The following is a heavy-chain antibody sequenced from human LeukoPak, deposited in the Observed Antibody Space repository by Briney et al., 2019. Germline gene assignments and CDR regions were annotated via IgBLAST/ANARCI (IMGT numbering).Heavy chain of an antibody. CDR1: GYDFTDYS. V-gene: IGHV1-3*04. CDR3: ARDGHSYYDSSVGHAFDI. Sequence: ASVKVSCKASGYDFTDYSIQWVRQAPGQRLEWMGWVNTGNGHTRYSQKFQGRVTITRDTSASTAYMELSSLRSEDTAVYYCARDGHSYYDSSVGHAFDIWGQGTMVTVSS. D-gene: IGHD3-22*01. J-gene: IGHJ3*02. CDR2: VNTGNGHT.